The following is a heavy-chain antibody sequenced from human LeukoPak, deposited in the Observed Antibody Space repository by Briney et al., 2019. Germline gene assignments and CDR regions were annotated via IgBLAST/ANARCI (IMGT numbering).Heavy chain of an antibody. D-gene: IGHD2-2*01. V-gene: IGHV3-9*01. Sequence: GGSLRLSCAASGFTFDDYAMHWVRQAPGKGLEWVSGISWNSGNIGYADSVKGRFTISRDNSKSTLYLQMNSLRTEDTAVYYCAKDRHAPGRYCSSTICFPFDPWGQGTLVTVSS. CDR1: GFTFDDYA. CDR3: AKDRHAPGRYCSSTICFPFDP. CDR2: ISWNSGNI. J-gene: IGHJ5*02.